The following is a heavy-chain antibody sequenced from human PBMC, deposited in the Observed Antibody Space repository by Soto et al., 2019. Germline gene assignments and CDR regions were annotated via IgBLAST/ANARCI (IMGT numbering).Heavy chain of an antibody. CDR3: AREYGGYSYGYDY. V-gene: IGHV3-11*06. CDR2: ISSSSSYT. Sequence: PGGSLRLSCAASGFTFSDYYMSWIRQAPGKGLEWVSYISSSSSYTNYADSVKGRFTISRDNAENSLYLQMNSLRAEDTAVYYCAREYGGYSYGYDYWGQGTLVTVSS. CDR1: GFTFSDYY. J-gene: IGHJ4*02. D-gene: IGHD5-18*01.